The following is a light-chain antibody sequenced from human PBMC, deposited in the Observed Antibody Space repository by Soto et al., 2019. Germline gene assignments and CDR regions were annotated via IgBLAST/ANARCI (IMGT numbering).Light chain of an antibody. Sequence: EMVLTQSPGTLSLSPGERATLSCRASQSVASNFLAWYQHTPGQAPRLLIYDASSRAAGIPDRFSGSGSGTDFVLTISRLEPGDFAVYYCQQYGSSPRTFGQGTRLEIK. CDR2: DAS. J-gene: IGKJ5*01. V-gene: IGKV3-20*01. CDR3: QQYGSSPRT. CDR1: QSVASNF.